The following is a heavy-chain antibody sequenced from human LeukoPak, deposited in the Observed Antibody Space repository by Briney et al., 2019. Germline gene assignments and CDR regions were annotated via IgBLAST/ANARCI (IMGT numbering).Heavy chain of an antibody. J-gene: IGHJ4*02. CDR3: AKGVVVAPDVTPFDY. CDR2: ISGRGASK. D-gene: IGHD2-2*01. V-gene: IGHV3-23*01. Sequence: PGGSLRLSCAVSGLTFNNYAMSWVRQAPGKGLEWVSGISGRGASKYYADSVKGRFTISRDNSKNTLYLQMNSLIAEDTAVYYCAKGVVVAPDVTPFDYWGQGTLVTVSS. CDR1: GLTFNNYA.